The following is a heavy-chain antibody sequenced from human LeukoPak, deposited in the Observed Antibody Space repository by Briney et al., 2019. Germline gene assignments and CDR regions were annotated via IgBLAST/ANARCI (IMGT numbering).Heavy chain of an antibody. CDR3: ARDRTAAAADYYFDY. J-gene: IGHJ4*02. CDR1: KFTFSSYP. V-gene: IGHV3-30-3*01. D-gene: IGHD6-13*01. CDR2: IANDGRDK. Sequence: GGSLRLSCASSKFTFSSYPMHWVRQAPGKGLEWVAVIANDGRDKHCADSVKGRFTISRDNSKNTLYLQINSLRAEDTAVYYCARDRTAAAADYYFDYWGQGTLVTVSS.